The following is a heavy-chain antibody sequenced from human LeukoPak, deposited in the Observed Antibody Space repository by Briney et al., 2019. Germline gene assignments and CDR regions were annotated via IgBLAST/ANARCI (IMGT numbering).Heavy chain of an antibody. V-gene: IGHV4-34*01. CDR1: GGSFSGYY. J-gene: IGHJ4*02. Sequence: SETLSLTCAVYGGSFSGYYWSWIRQPPGKGLEWIGEINHSGSTNYNPSLKSRVTISVDASKNQFSLKLSSVTPEDTAVYYCARATYYDSSGYYSYWGQGTLVTVSS. CDR3: ARATYYDSSGYYSY. D-gene: IGHD3-22*01. CDR2: INHSGST.